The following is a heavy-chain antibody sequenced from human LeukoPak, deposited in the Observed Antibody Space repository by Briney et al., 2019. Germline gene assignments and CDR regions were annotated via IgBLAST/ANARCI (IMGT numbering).Heavy chain of an antibody. CDR2: IYYSGST. CDR3: ARFYDSSGYYYRPYYYYYYMDV. J-gene: IGHJ6*03. D-gene: IGHD3-22*01. Sequence: SETLSLTCTVSSGSISSYYWSWIRQPPGKGLEWIGYIYYSGSTNYNPSLKSRVTISVDTSKNQFSLKLSSVTAADTAVYYCARFYDSSGYYYRPYYYYYYMDVWGKGTTVTVSS. CDR1: SGSISSYY. V-gene: IGHV4-59*01.